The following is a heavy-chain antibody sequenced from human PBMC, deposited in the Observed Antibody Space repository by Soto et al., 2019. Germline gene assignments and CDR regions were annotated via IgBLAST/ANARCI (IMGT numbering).Heavy chain of an antibody. D-gene: IGHD5-18*01. V-gene: IGHV1-18*01. CDR2: ISAYNGNT. CDR3: ARDERTAMASDVFDI. J-gene: IGHJ3*02. CDR1: GYTFTSYG. Sequence: ASVKVSCKASGYTFTSYGISWVRQAPGQGLEWMGWISAYNGNTNYAQKLQGRVTMTTDTSTSTAYMELRSLRSDDTAVYYCARDERTAMASDVFDIWGQGTMVTVSS.